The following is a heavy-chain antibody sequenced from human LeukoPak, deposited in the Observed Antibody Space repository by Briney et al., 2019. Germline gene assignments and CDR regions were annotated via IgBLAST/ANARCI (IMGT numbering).Heavy chain of an antibody. CDR2: IYYSGST. Sequence: RSSETLSLTCTVSGGSISSSSYYWGWIRQPPGKGLEWIGSIYYSGSTYYNPSLKSRVTISVDTSKNQFSLKLSSVTAADTAVYYCARRSINYYDSSGYYSEGFVDYWGQGTLVTVSS. CDR3: ARRSINYYDSSGYYSEGFVDY. D-gene: IGHD3-22*01. CDR1: GGSISSSSYY. V-gene: IGHV4-39*01. J-gene: IGHJ4*02.